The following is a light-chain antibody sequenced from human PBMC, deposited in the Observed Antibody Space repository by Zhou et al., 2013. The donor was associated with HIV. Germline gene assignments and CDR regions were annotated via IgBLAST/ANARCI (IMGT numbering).Light chain of an antibody. CDR2: KAS. CDR1: QSIFNY. Sequence: DIQMTQSPSTLSASVGDRVTITCRASQSIFNYLAWYQQKAGKAPKLLIYKASTLESGVPSRFSGSGSGTEFTLTISSLQPDDFATYYCQQYNTYWTFGQGTKVEIK. J-gene: IGKJ1*01. CDR3: QQYNTYWT. V-gene: IGKV1-5*03.